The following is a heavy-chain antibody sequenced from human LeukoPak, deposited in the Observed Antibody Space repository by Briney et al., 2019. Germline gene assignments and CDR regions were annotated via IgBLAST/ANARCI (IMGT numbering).Heavy chain of an antibody. V-gene: IGHV1-69*05. D-gene: IGHD6-6*01. CDR2: IIPIFGTA. CDR1: GGTFSSYA. CDR3: ARSPSIAARQHFDY. J-gene: IGHJ4*02. Sequence: ASVKVSCKASGGTFSSYAISWVRQAPGQGLEWMGGIIPIFGTANYAQKFQGRVTITTDESTSTAYMELSSLRSEDTAVYYCARSPSIAARQHFDYWGQGTLVTVSS.